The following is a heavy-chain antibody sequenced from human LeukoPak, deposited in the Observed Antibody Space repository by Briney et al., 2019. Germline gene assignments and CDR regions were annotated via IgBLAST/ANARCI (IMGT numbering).Heavy chain of an antibody. Sequence: PGGSLRLSCAASGFTFSSYAMSWVRQAPGKGLKWVSAISGSGGSTYYADSVKGRFTVSRDNSKNTLYLQMNSLRAEDTAVYYCAKHTRYDYVWGSYRYDQVQAGDFDYWGQGTLVTVSS. V-gene: IGHV3-23*01. CDR2: ISGSGGST. CDR3: AKHTRYDYVWGSYRYDQVQAGDFDY. D-gene: IGHD3-16*02. CDR1: GFTFSSYA. J-gene: IGHJ4*02.